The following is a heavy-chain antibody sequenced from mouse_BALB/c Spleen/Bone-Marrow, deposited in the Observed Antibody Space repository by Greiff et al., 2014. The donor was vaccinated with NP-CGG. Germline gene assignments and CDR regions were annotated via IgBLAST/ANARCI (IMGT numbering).Heavy chain of an antibody. V-gene: IGHV1-4*02. J-gene: IGHJ2*01. CDR2: INPSIGYT. CDR3: AREGTYYAYFDY. CDR1: GYIFTSYT. Sequence: VKLQESAAELARPGASVKLSCKASGYIFTSYTIQWIKQRPGQGLEWIGYINPSIGYTEYSQKFKDKTTLTADTSSSTTYMQLSSLTSEDSAVYYCAREGTYYAYFDYWGQGTTLTVSS. D-gene: IGHD1-1*01.